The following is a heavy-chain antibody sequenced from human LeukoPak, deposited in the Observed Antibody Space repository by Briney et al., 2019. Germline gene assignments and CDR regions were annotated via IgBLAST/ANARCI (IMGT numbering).Heavy chain of an antibody. Sequence: GGSLRLSCAASGFTVSNKYMSWVRQAPGKGLEWVAVIWYDGGNKYYADSVKGRFTISRDNSKNTLYLEMNSLRAEDTAVYYCARGLTQIPRLATGLGHWGQGTLVTVSS. V-gene: IGHV3-33*08. CDR3: ARGLTQIPRLATGLGH. CDR1: GFTVSNKY. J-gene: IGHJ4*02. D-gene: IGHD2-21*02. CDR2: IWYDGGNK.